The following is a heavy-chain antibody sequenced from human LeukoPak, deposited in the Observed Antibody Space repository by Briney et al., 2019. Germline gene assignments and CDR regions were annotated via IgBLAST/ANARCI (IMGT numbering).Heavy chain of an antibody. J-gene: IGHJ4*02. V-gene: IGHV3-53*01. Sequence: GGSLRLYCAASGFTVSSNYMSWVRQAPGKGLEWVSVIYSGGSTYYADSVKGRFTISRDNSKNTLYLQMNSLRAEDTAVYYCARLWSGYYGDYWGQGTLVTVSS. D-gene: IGHD3-3*01. CDR1: GFTVSSNY. CDR3: ARLWSGYYGDY. CDR2: IYSGGST.